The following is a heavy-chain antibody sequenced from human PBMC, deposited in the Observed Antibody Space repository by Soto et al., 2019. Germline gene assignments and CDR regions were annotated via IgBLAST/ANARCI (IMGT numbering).Heavy chain of an antibody. V-gene: IGHV1-69*08. CDR3: ARGLGGRMDD. CDR1: GTIFSSYT. J-gene: IGHJ6*02. Sequence: QVQLVQSGAEEKKPGSSVRVSCKASGTIFSSYTISWVRQAPGQGLEWMGRIMPMLGETNSAQKFQGRVTLTADKSTNTAYMELNCLRLEDTALYYCARGLGGRMDDWGQGTTVTVS. CDR2: IMPMLGET. D-gene: IGHD3-16*01.